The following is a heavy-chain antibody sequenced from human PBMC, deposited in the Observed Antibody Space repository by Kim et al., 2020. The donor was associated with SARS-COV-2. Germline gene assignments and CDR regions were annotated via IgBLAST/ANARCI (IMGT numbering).Heavy chain of an antibody. V-gene: IGHV3-53*01. D-gene: IGHD2-15*01. CDR1: GFTVSGNY. CDR2: IYSGGNT. J-gene: IGHJ4*01. Sequence: GGSLRLSCVASGFTVSGNYMTWVRQAPGKGLEWVSLIYSGGNTYYADSVTGRFTISRDTSKNPLYLQMIRLRAEDTAMYYCARDLCGSGGSCLRAFDYWG. CDR3: ARDLCGSGGSCLRAFDY.